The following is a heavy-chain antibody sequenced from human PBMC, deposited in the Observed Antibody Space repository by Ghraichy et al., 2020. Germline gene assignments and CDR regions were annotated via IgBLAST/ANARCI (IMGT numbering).Heavy chain of an antibody. J-gene: IGHJ5*02. CDR1: GVSMTSYY. CDR2: IYYTGST. Sequence: ESLNISCSVFGVSMTSYYWNWIRQPPGKGLEWVEYIYYTGSTSYSSSLESRVTMSVDTSKNKFSLKLTSVTAADTAMYYCASSGIRASAFDPWGQGTLVTVSS. V-gene: IGHV4-59*01. CDR3: ASSGIRASAFDP. D-gene: IGHD1-14*01.